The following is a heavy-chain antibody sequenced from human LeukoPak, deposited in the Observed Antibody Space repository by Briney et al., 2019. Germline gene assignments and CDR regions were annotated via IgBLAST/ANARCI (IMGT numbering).Heavy chain of an antibody. CDR1: GFTFSSYS. D-gene: IGHD6-13*01. CDR3: ARNPDSSSWYPTRYYYGMDV. Sequence: PGGSLRLSCAASGFTFSSYSMNWVRQAPGKGLEWVSYISSSSSTIYYADSVKGRFTISRDNAKNSLHLQMNSLRAEDTAVYYCARNPDSSSWYPTRYYYGMDVWGQGTTVTVSS. J-gene: IGHJ6*02. CDR2: ISSSSSTI. V-gene: IGHV3-48*01.